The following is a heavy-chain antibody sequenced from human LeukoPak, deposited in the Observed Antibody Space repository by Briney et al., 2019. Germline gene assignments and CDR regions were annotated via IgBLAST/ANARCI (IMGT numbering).Heavy chain of an antibody. Sequence: GGSLRLSCAASGFTFSRYSMNWVRQAPGKGLEWVSYISSGSTAIYYADSVKGRFTISRDNAKNSLYLQMNSLRDEDTALCYCARDPSAFDIWGQGTMVTVSS. J-gene: IGHJ3*02. V-gene: IGHV3-48*02. CDR1: GFTFSRYS. CDR2: ISSGSTAI. CDR3: ARDPSAFDI.